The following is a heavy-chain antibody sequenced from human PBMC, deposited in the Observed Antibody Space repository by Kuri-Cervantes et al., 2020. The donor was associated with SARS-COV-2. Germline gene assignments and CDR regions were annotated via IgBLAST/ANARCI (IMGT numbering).Heavy chain of an antibody. CDR2: INHSGST. V-gene: IGHV4-34*01. CDR1: GGSFSGYY. CDR3: ARGVVRGIASVRLAKTYGMDV. J-gene: IGHJ6*02. D-gene: IGHD3-10*01. Sequence: SETLSLTCAVYGGSFSGYYWSWIRQPPGKGLEWNGEINHSGSTNYNPSLKSRVTVSVDTSKNQFSLKLSSVTAADTAVYYCARGVVRGIASVRLAKTYGMDVCGQGTTVVASS.